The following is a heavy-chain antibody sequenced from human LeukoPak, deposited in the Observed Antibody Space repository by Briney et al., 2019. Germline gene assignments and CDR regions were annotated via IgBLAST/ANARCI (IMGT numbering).Heavy chain of an antibody. Sequence: SETLSLTCAVSGGSISSSNWWGWIRPPPGKGLEWIGYIYYTGSANYNPSLESRVTMSADTSKNQFSLKLRSVTALDTAMYLCARNPLRYSDNIGYGDSGFDYWGQGILVTVSS. CDR3: ARNPLRYSDNIGYGDSGFDY. D-gene: IGHD3-22*01. V-gene: IGHV4-28*06. CDR2: IYYTGSA. J-gene: IGHJ4*02. CDR1: GGSISSSNW.